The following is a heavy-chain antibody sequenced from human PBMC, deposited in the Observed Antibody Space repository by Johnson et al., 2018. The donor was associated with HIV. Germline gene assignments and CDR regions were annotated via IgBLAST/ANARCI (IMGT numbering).Heavy chain of an antibody. V-gene: IGHV3-30*04. CDR1: GFTFSSYA. J-gene: IGHJ3*02. CDR2: ISYDGSNK. CDR3: AKDKAVVTALYDAFDI. Sequence: VQLVESGGGVVQPGRSLRLSCAASGFTFSSYAMHWVRQAPGKGLEWVAVISYDGSNKYSADSVKGRFTISRDNSKNTLYLQMNSLRAEDTAVYYCAKDKAVVTALYDAFDIWGQGTMVTVSS. D-gene: IGHD2-21*02.